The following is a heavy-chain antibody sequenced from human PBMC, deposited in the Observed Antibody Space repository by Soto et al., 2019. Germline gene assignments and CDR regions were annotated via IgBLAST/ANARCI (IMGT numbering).Heavy chain of an antibody. CDR3: ARGSTRGDYFDY. CDR1: GGSISSGDYY. Sequence: SETLSLTCTVSGGSISSGDYYWSWIRQPPGKGLEWIGYIYYSGSTYYNPSLKSRVTISVDTSKNQFSLKLSSVTAADTAVYYCARGSTRGDYFDYWGQGTLVTVST. J-gene: IGHJ4*02. CDR2: IYYSGST. D-gene: IGHD2-2*01. V-gene: IGHV4-30-4*01.